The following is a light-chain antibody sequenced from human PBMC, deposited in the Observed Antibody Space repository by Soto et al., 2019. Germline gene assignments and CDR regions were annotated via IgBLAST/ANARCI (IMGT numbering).Light chain of an antibody. CDR2: KAS. Sequence: DIQMTQSPSSLSASVGDRVTITCRASQSISSLLAWFQQKPGKAPEILIYKASSLESGVPSRFSGSGSGTEFTLTISSLQPDDVATYYCQQYNDYSWTFGQGTKVDIK. V-gene: IGKV1-5*03. CDR1: QSISSL. CDR3: QQYNDYSWT. J-gene: IGKJ1*01.